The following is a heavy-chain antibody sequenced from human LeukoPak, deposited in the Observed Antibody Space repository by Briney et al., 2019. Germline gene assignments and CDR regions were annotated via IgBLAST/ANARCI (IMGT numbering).Heavy chain of an antibody. D-gene: IGHD6-19*01. V-gene: IGHV3-21*04. Sequence: GGSLRLSCAASSFTFTDYTLNWVRQAPGKGLEWVSSMSGIGGFVHYADSVKGRFTISRDNARSSLFLQMTSLRAEDTAVYYCAKPICGGLAVTADWFDPWGQGTLVVVSS. CDR2: MSGIGGFV. J-gene: IGHJ5*01. CDR3: AKPICGGLAVTADWFDP. CDR1: SFTFTDYT.